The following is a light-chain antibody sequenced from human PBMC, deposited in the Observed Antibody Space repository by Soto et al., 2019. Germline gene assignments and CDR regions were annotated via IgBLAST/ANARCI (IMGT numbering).Light chain of an antibody. CDR2: EVS. V-gene: IGLV2-8*01. Sequence: QSALTQPPSASGSLGQSVTISCTGTSSDVGGYNYVSWYQQHPGKAPKLLIYEVSKRPSGVPDRFSGSKSGNTASLTVSGLQAEDEADYYCSSYAGTNNYVFGIGTRSPS. CDR1: SSDVGGYNY. CDR3: SSYAGTNNYV. J-gene: IGLJ1*01.